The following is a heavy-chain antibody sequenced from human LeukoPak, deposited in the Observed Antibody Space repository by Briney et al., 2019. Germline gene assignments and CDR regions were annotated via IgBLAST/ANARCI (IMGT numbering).Heavy chain of an antibody. Sequence: PGGSLRLSCAASGFTFSSYAMHWVRQAPGKGLEWVAVISYDGSNKYYADSVKGRFTISRDNSKNTLYLQMNSLRAEDTAVYYCAKGGWDYYWGQGTLVTVSS. CDR3: AKGGWDYY. D-gene: IGHD1-26*01. J-gene: IGHJ4*02. V-gene: IGHV3-30-3*01. CDR1: GFTFSSYA. CDR2: ISYDGSNK.